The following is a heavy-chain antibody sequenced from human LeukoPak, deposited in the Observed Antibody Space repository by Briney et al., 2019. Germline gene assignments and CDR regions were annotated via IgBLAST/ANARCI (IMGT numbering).Heavy chain of an antibody. J-gene: IGHJ3*02. V-gene: IGHV2-70*11. Sequence: SGPTLVNPTQTLTLTCTFSGFSLSPSGMCVTWIRQPPVKALEWLARIDWDDDKYYSTSLKTRLTISKDTSKNQVVLIMTNMDPVDTATYYCARIPRGPGDAFDIWGQGTMVTVSS. D-gene: IGHD3-10*01. CDR3: ARIPRGPGDAFDI. CDR1: GFSLSPSGMC. CDR2: IDWDDDK.